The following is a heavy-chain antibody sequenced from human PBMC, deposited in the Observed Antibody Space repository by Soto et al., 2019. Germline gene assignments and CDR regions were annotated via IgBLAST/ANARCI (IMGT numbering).Heavy chain of an antibody. CDR3: AREWGAAAGTPRIDY. CDR1: GGSISSGGYY. Sequence: QVKLQESGPGLVKPSQTLSLTCSVSGGSISSGGYYWSWIRQHPGKGLEGIGYIYYSGSTYYNPFHESRVTISVDTSKNQFTLKRSPVTAADKAVYYCAREWGAAAGTPRIDYWGQGTPVTVSS. D-gene: IGHD6-13*01. J-gene: IGHJ4*02. V-gene: IGHV4-31*03. CDR2: IYYSGST.